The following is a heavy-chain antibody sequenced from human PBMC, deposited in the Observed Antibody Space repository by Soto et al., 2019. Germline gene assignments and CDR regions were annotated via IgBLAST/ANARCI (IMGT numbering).Heavy chain of an antibody. J-gene: IGHJ5*02. CDR1: GFTFSTHG. Sequence: GGSLRLSCVASGFTFSTHGMHWVRQAPGKGPEWVAVISHDGSKKYYVESVEGRFSISRDNSKSIVHLQMNNVRTEDTAVYYCAKDKGPYYDFWSGQRWFDPWGQGTLVTVS. D-gene: IGHD3-3*01. V-gene: IGHV3-30*18. CDR2: ISHDGSKK. CDR3: AKDKGPYYDFWSGQRWFDP.